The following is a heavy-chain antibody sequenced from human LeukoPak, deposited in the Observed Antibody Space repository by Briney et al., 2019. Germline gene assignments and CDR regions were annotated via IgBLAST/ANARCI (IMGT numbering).Heavy chain of an antibody. CDR2: VSLSGPT. CDR1: GGSITSTNW. CDR3: SRENGAFSPFGY. V-gene: IGHV4-4*02. D-gene: IGHD2-8*01. Sequence: SGTLSLTCGVSGGSITSTNWWSWVRQPPGQGLEWIGEVSLSGPTNYNPSLSSRVIMALDTSKNHLSLHLTSVTAADTAVYYCSRENGAFSPFGYWGQGYLVTVLS. J-gene: IGHJ4*02.